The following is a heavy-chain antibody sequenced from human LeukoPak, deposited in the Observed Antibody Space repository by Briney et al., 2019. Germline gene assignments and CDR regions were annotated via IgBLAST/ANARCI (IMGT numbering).Heavy chain of an antibody. CDR1: GYSISSGYY. J-gene: IGHJ3*02. Sequence: SETLSLTCTVSGYSISSGYYWGWIRQPPGKGLEWIGSIYHSGSTNYNPSLKSRVTISVDKSKNQFSLKLSSVTAADTAVYYCARGRTAGYDFWSGSDAFDIWGQGTMVTVSS. V-gene: IGHV4-38-2*02. D-gene: IGHD3-3*01. CDR2: IYHSGST. CDR3: ARGRTAGYDFWSGSDAFDI.